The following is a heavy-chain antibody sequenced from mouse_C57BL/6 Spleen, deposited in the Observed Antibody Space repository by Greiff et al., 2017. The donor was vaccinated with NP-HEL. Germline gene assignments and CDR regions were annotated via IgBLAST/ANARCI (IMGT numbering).Heavy chain of an antibody. Sequence: VQLQESGPELVKPGASVKISCKASGYAFSSSWMNWVKQRPGKGLEWIGRIYPGDGDTNYNGKFKGKATLTADKSSSTAYMQLSSLTSEDSAVYFCARWELGYFDYWGQGTTLTVSS. CDR1: GYAFSSSW. CDR2: IYPGDGDT. V-gene: IGHV1-82*01. D-gene: IGHD4-1*01. CDR3: ARWELGYFDY. J-gene: IGHJ2*01.